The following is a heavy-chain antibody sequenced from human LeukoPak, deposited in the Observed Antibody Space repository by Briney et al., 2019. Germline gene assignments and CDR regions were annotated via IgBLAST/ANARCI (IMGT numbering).Heavy chain of an antibody. Sequence: GASVKVSCKASGYSFTGYFIHWVRQAPGQGLEWMGCIDPNSGDTKYAQKFQGRVTMTRDTSISTAYMELSRLRSDDTAVYYCAREIYCSGGSCYNYYYYYGMDVWGQGTTVTVSS. J-gene: IGHJ6*02. D-gene: IGHD2-15*01. CDR1: GYSFTGYF. CDR2: IDPNSGDT. V-gene: IGHV1-2*02. CDR3: AREIYCSGGSCYNYYYYYGMDV.